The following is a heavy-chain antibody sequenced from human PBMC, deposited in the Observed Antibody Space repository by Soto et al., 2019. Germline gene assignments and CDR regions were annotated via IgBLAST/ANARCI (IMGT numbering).Heavy chain of an antibody. Sequence: EVQLVESGGGLVQPGGSLRLSCAASGFTFNIYSMNWVRQAPGKGLEWVSYITSDTATIHYADSVRGRFTISKDNAKNSLYLQINSLRDEDTAAYYSARSGAGHFDYWGPGTLVGVSS. V-gene: IGHV3-48*02. CDR1: GFTFNIYS. CDR3: ARSGAGHFDY. CDR2: ITSDTATI. J-gene: IGHJ4*02.